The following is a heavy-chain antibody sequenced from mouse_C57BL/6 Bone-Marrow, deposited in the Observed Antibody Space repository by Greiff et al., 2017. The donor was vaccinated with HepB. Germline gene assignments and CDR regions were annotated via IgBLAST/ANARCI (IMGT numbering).Heavy chain of an antibody. CDR2: IYPGDGDT. J-gene: IGHJ2*01. D-gene: IGHD1-1*01. V-gene: IGHV1-82*01. CDR3: ARYDYGSSSYYFDY. Sequence: LVESGPELVKPGASVKISCKASGYAFSSSWMNWVKQRPGKGLEWIGRIYPGDGDTNYNGKFKGKATLTADKSSSTAYMQLSSLTSEDSAVYFCARYDYGSSSYYFDYWGQGTTLTVSS. CDR1: GYAFSSSW.